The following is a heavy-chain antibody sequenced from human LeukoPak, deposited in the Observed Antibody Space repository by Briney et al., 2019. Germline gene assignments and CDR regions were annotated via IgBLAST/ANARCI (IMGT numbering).Heavy chain of an antibody. J-gene: IGHJ6*02. CDR3: ARDRQYDMDV. CDR1: GSTFSSYW. CDR2: INSDGSST. Sequence: GRSLRLSCAASGSTFSSYWMHWARQAPGKGLVWVSHINSDGSSTSYADSVKGRFTISRDNAKNTVYLQMNSLRVEDTAVYYCARDRQYDMDVWGQGTTVTVSS. V-gene: IGHV3-74*01.